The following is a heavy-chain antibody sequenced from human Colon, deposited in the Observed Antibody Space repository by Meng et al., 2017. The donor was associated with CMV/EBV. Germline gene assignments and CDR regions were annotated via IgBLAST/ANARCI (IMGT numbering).Heavy chain of an antibody. CDR1: VGSIGTSTYY. CDR3: ARSKNYGGIIDY. Sequence: VSVGSIGTSTYYWGWVRQTPGKGLEWIGTIYFSGAYYYNPSLKSRVTISADMSNNQFSLELTSVTAADTAVYYCARSKNYGGIIDYWGQGTLVTVSS. D-gene: IGHD4-17*01. V-gene: IGHV4-39*01. J-gene: IGHJ4*02. CDR2: IYFSGAY.